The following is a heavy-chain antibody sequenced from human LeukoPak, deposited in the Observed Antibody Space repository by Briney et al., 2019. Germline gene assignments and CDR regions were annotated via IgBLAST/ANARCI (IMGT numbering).Heavy chain of an antibody. D-gene: IGHD3-3*01. Sequence: ASVKVSCKASGYTFTSYDINWVRQATGQGLEWMGWMNPNSGNTGYAPKFQGRVTMTRNTSISTAYMELSSLRSEDTAVYCCASAGAWSGSFDYWGQGTLVTVSS. CDR3: ASAGAWSGSFDY. J-gene: IGHJ4*02. V-gene: IGHV1-8*01. CDR1: GYTFTSYD. CDR2: MNPNSGNT.